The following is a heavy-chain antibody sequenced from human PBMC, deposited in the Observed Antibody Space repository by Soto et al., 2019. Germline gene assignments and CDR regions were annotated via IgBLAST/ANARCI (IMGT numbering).Heavy chain of an antibody. CDR2: ISGSGGST. V-gene: IGHV3-23*04. Sequence: EVQLVESGGGLVQPGRSLRLSCAASGFTFDDYAMHWVRQAPGKGLEWVSGISGSGGSTYYADSVKGRFTISRDNSKNTLYLQMNSLRAEDTAVYYCAKDRLDDGSNDYWGQGTLVTVSS. D-gene: IGHD3-10*01. J-gene: IGHJ4*02. CDR1: GFTFDDYA. CDR3: AKDRLDDGSNDY.